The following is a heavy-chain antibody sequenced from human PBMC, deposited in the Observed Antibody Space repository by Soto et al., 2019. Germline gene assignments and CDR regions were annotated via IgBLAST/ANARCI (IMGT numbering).Heavy chain of an antibody. CDR1: GFTFADYA. CDR2: INADGSEK. Sequence: FLRLSCAVSGFTFADYAVHWVRQSAGKGLEWVSFINADGSEKYYADSVRGRFTISRDNSKDPFYLQMNSLRLEDTAMYYCAKAKFYYDSSPYDSWGQGTLVTVSS. CDR3: AKAKFYYDSSPYDS. D-gene: IGHD3-22*01. V-gene: IGHV3-43D*04. J-gene: IGHJ4*02.